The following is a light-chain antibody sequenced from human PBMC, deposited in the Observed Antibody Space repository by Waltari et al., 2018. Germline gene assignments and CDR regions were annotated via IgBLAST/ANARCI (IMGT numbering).Light chain of an antibody. CDR3: LEWHSTIDQQGV. CDR1: NIGSKS. CDR2: YDS. J-gene: IGLJ2*01. Sequence: SYVVTQSPSVSVAPGETARITCGGDNIGSKSVHWYQQRPGQAPVLVISYDSARPSGIPERVSGSNAGNTATLTISWVEAEDEADYYCLEWHSTIDQQGVFGGGTKLTVL. V-gene: IGLV3-21*04.